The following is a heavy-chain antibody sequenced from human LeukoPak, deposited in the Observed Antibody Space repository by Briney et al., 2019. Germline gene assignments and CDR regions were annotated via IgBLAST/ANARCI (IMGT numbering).Heavy chain of an antibody. J-gene: IGHJ4*02. D-gene: IGHD6-13*01. V-gene: IGHV4-59*02. Sequence: PSETLSLTCTVSGASVTTSYWSCLRPPPGKGLEWIGYIHYSGSANYNPSLKSRVTISVDTSKNQLSPNLTSVTAADTAVYYCARGGSSWPDYWGQGTPVTVSS. CDR1: GASVTTSY. CDR2: IHYSGSA. CDR3: ARGGSSWPDY.